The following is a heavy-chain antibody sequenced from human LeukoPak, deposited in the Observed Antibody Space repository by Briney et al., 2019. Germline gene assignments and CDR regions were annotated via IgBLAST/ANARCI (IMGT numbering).Heavy chain of an antibody. D-gene: IGHD3-10*02. J-gene: IGHJ6*04. Sequence: GGSLRLSCAASGFTFSTYAMSWVRQAPGKGLEWVSVISGSVGDTYYADSVKGRFYISRDNAKNSLYLQMNSLRAEDTAVYYCAELGITMIGGVWGKGTTVTISS. CDR1: GFTFSTYA. CDR2: ISGSVGDT. V-gene: IGHV3-23*01. CDR3: AELGITMIGGV.